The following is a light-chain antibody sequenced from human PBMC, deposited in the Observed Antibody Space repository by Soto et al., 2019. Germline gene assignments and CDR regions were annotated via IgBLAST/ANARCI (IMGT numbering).Light chain of an antibody. CDR1: QTISNM. CDR2: DAS. J-gene: IGKJ5*01. V-gene: IGKV3-11*01. Sequence: EVVMTQSPATLSVSPGDKVSLSCRANQTISNMLAWYQQKPGQAPRLLIYDASNRATGIPARFSGSGSGTDFTLTISSLEPEDFAVYYCQQRSNWKITFGQGTRLEIK. CDR3: QQRSNWKIT.